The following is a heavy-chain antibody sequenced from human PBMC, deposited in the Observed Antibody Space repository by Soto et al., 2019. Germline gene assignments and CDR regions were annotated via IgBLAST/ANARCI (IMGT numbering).Heavy chain of an antibody. CDR3: ARRVAAAGTQYYYYYGMDV. J-gene: IGHJ6*02. CDR1: GGSIXSSSYY. CDR2: IYYSGST. V-gene: IGHV4-39*01. D-gene: IGHD6-13*01. Sequence: SETLSLTCTVSGGSIXSSSYYWGWIRQPPGKGLEWIGSIYYSGSTYYNPSLKSRVTISVDTSKNQFSLKLSSVTAADTAVYYCARRVAAAGTQYYYYYGMDVWGQGTTVTVSS.